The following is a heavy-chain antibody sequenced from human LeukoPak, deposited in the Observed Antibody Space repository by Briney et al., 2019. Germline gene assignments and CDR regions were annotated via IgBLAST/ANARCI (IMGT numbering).Heavy chain of an antibody. Sequence: SETLSLTCTVSGGSISSYYWSWIRQPPGKGLEWIGYIYYSGSTNYNPSLKSRVTISVDTSKNQFSLKLSSVPAAATAVYYCARHYRDGYNFDYWGQGTPVTVSS. CDR3: ARHYRDGYNFDY. V-gene: IGHV4-59*08. CDR1: GGSISSYY. CDR2: IYYSGST. D-gene: IGHD5-24*01. J-gene: IGHJ4*02.